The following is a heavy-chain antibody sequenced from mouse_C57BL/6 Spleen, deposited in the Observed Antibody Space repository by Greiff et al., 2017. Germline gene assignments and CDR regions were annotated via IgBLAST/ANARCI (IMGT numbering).Heavy chain of an antibody. Sequence: VQLQQSGPVLVKPGASVKMSCKASGYTFTDYYMNWVKQSHGKSLEWIGVITPYNGGTSYNQKFKGKATLTVDKSSVTAYMELNSLTSADSAVYYCARRRSSFYAMDDWGQGTSVTVSS. CDR2: ITPYNGGT. CDR3: ARRRSSFYAMDD. CDR1: GYTFTDYY. J-gene: IGHJ4*01. V-gene: IGHV1-19*01. D-gene: IGHD1-1*01.